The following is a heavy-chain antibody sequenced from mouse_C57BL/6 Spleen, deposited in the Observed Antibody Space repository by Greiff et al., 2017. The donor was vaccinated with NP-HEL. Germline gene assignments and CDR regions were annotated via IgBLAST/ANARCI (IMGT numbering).Heavy chain of an antibody. CDR3: ARCNYGSSTWFAY. Sequence: QVQLQQSGPELVKPGASVKISCKASGYAFSSSWMNWVKQRPGKGLEWVGRIYPGDGDTNYNGKFKGKATLTADKSSSTAYMRLSSLASEDSAVYFCARCNYGSSTWFAYWGKGTLVTVSA. D-gene: IGHD1-1*01. J-gene: IGHJ3*01. CDR1: GYAFSSSW. V-gene: IGHV1-82*01. CDR2: IYPGDGDT.